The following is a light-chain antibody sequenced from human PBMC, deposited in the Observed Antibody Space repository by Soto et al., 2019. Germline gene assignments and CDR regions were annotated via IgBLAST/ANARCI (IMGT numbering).Light chain of an antibody. CDR2: DVS. Sequence: QSVLTQPGSVSGSPGQSVTISCTGASSDVGGYNYVSWYQQHPGKAPKLMIYDVSKRPSGVPDRFSGSKSGNTASLTISGLQTEDEADYYCCSYAGRYTYVFGTGTKVTVL. CDR1: SSDVGGYNY. CDR3: CSYAGRYTYV. V-gene: IGLV2-11*01. J-gene: IGLJ1*01.